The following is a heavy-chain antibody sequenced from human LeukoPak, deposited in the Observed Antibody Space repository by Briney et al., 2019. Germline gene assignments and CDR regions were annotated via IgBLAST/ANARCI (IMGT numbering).Heavy chain of an antibody. CDR2: IIPIFGTA. V-gene: IGHV1-69*13. CDR3: ARTNNWNYFQYFNY. Sequence: ASVKVFCKASGGTFSSYAISWVRQAPGQGLEWMGGIIPIFGTANYAQKFQGRVTITADESTSTAYMELSSLRSEDTAVYYCARTNNWNYFQYFNYWGQGTLVTVSS. D-gene: IGHD1-7*01. CDR1: GGTFSSYA. J-gene: IGHJ4*02.